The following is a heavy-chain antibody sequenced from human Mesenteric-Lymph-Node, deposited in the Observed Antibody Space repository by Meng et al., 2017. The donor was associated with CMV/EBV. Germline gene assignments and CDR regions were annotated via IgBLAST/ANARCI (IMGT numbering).Heavy chain of an antibody. D-gene: IGHD2-2*01. CDR1: GGSFSGYY. CDR2: INHSGST. Sequence: GSLRLSCAVYGGSFSGYYWSWIRQPPGKGLEWIGEINHSGSTNYNPSLKSRVTISVDTSKNQFSLKLSSVTAADTAVYYCARALYCSSTSCYSPNWFDPWGQGTLVTVSS. J-gene: IGHJ5*02. V-gene: IGHV4-34*01. CDR3: ARALYCSSTSCYSPNWFDP.